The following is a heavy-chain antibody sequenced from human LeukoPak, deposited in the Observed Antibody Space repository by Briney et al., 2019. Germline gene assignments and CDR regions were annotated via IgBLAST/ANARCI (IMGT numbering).Heavy chain of an antibody. CDR2: ISSSSSTT. D-gene: IGHD5-24*01. Sequence: PGGSLRLSCAASGFTFSSNSMNCVRQAPGKGLEWVSYISSSSSTTHYADSVKGRFTISRDNAKNSLYLQMNSLRDEDTAVYYCARGASRGFDYWGQGTLVTVSS. CDR3: ARGASRGFDY. CDR1: GFTFSSNS. J-gene: IGHJ4*02. V-gene: IGHV3-48*02.